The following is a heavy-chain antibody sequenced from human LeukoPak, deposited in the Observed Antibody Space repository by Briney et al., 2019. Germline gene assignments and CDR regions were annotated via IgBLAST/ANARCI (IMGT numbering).Heavy chain of an antibody. Sequence: PGGSLRLSCAASGFSFSDYAMAWVRQAPGKGLEWVSVITGSGGVTHYAGSVKGRFTISRDNSKNTLYLQMNNLRVEDTARYYCAKDGLYYDGSTHTYYFDYWGQGTLVAVSS. D-gene: IGHD3-22*01. CDR3: AKDGLYYDGSTHTYYFDY. V-gene: IGHV3-23*01. J-gene: IGHJ4*02. CDR1: GFSFSDYA. CDR2: ITGSGGVT.